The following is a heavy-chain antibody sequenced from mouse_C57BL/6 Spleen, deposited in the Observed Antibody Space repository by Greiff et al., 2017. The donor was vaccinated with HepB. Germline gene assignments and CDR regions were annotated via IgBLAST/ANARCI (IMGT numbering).Heavy chain of an antibody. V-gene: IGHV1-64*01. Sequence: QVQLQQPGAELVKPGASVKLSCKASGYTFTSDWMHWVKQRPGQGLVWIGMIHPNSGSTNYNEKFKSKATLTVDKSTSTVYMQLSSLTSEDSAIYYCARYYDYDDYAMEYWGKGTTVTVAS. CDR2: IHPNSGST. J-gene: IGHJ4*01. CDR1: GYTFTSDW. D-gene: IGHD2-4*01. CDR3: ARYYDYDDYAMEY.